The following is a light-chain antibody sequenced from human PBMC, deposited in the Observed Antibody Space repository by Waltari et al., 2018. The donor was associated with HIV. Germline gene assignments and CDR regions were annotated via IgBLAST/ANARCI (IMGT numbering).Light chain of an antibody. V-gene: IGKV4-1*01. CDR3: QQYYSTPWT. CDR1: QSILYSATNKNY. Sequence: DIVMIQSPDSLTVSLGERATINCKSSQSILYSATNKNYLTWYQQKPGQPPKLLIYWASTRESGVPDRFSGSGSGTDFTLTISSLQAEDVAVYYCQQYYSTPWTFGQGTKVEIK. CDR2: WAS. J-gene: IGKJ1*01.